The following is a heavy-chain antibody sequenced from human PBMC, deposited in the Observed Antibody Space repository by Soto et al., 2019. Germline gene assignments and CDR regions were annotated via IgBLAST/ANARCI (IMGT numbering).Heavy chain of an antibody. D-gene: IGHD3-3*01. J-gene: IGHJ5*02. CDR2: IYYSGST. V-gene: IGHV4-39*01. Sequence: SETLSLTCTVSGGSISSSSYYWGWLRQHPGKGLEWIGSIYYSGSTYYNPSLKSRVTRSVDTAKNQFSLKLSSVTAADTAVYYCARHPSRKRFLEWLLNWFDPWGQGTLVTVSS. CDR3: ARHPSRKRFLEWLLNWFDP. CDR1: GGSISSSSYY.